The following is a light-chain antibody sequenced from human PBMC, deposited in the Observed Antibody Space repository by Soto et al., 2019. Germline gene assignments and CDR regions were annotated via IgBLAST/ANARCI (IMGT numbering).Light chain of an antibody. CDR1: SSNIESNY. J-gene: IGLJ3*02. CDR3: AAWDDSLSGWV. CDR2: RNN. Sequence: QSVPTQPPSASGTPGQRVTISCSGSSSNIESNYVYWYQQLPGTAPKVLIYRNNQRPSRVPDRFSASKSGTSASLAISGLRSEDEADYYCAAWDDSLSGWVFGGGTKLTVL. V-gene: IGLV1-47*01.